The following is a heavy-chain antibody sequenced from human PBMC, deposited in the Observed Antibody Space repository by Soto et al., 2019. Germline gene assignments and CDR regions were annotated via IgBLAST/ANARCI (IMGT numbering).Heavy chain of an antibody. CDR1: GFTFSSYG. J-gene: IGHJ4*02. Sequence: GGSLRLSCAASGFTFSSYGMHWVRQAPGKGLEWVAVIWYDGSNKYYADSVKGRFTISRDNSKNTLYLQMNSLRAEDTAAYYCARDGPRGGGCFDYWGQGTLVTVSS. CDR2: IWYDGSNK. V-gene: IGHV3-33*01. CDR3: ARDGPRGGGCFDY. D-gene: IGHD2-15*01.